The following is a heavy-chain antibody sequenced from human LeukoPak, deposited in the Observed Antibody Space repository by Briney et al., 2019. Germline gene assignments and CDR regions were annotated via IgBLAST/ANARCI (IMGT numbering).Heavy chain of an antibody. V-gene: IGHV4-4*07. CDR3: VRHGYTASHFFLDY. CDR1: TASINSYY. CDR2: IYTTGMT. D-gene: IGHD5-18*01. Sequence: SETLSLTCTVATASINSYYWGWVRQPAGRGLEWIGRIYTTGMTQYDPSLQSRVTMSVDTSQRQFSLNLRSVTAADTAIYFCVRHGYTASHFFLDYWSQGALVTVSS. J-gene: IGHJ4*02.